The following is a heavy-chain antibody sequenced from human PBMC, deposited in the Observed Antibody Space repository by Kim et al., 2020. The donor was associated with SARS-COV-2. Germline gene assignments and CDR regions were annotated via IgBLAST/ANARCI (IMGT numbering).Heavy chain of an antibody. D-gene: IGHD6-13*01. Sequence: GGSLRLSCAVSGFTFSSVDMSWVRQAPGKGLEWVSGISGSGGSTYCADSVKGRFSVSRDNSRNTLYLQMNSLRGDDTAVYYCAKDGRSHTPGYWGQGTLVTVSS. CDR1: GFTFSSVD. V-gene: IGHV3-23*01. CDR2: ISGSGGST. CDR3: AKDGRSHTPGY. J-gene: IGHJ4*02.